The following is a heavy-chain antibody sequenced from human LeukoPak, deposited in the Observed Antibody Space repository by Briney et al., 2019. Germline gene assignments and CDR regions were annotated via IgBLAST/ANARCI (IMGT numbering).Heavy chain of an antibody. J-gene: IGHJ4*02. V-gene: IGHV3-7*03. CDR3: ARDPDCTTTSCFDY. Sequence: GGSLRLSCTASGFTFSTNWMAWVRQAPGKGLEWVANIKEDGSETYYVDSVKGRFTISRDSAKNSVYLQMSSLRAEDTAVYYCARDPDCTTTSCFDYWGQGTLVTVSS. CDR2: IKEDGSET. CDR1: GFTFSTNW. D-gene: IGHD2-2*01.